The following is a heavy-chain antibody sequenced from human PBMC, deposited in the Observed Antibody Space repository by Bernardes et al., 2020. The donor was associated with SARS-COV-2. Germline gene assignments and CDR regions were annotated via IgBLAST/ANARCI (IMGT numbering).Heavy chain of an antibody. V-gene: IGHV3-30*18. CDR3: AKGTMTTVTTTRYYYYGMDV. J-gene: IGHJ6*02. D-gene: IGHD4-17*01. CDR2: ISYDGSNK. CDR1: GFTFSSYG. Sequence: GGSLRLSCAASGFTFSSYGMHWVRQAPGKGLEWVAVISYDGSNKYYADSVKGRFTISRDNSKNTLYLQMNSLRAEDTAVYYCAKGTMTTVTTTRYYYYGMDVWGQGTTVTVSS.